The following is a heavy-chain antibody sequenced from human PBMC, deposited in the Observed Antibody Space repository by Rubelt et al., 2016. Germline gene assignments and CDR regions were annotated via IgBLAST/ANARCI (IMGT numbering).Heavy chain of an antibody. D-gene: IGHD1-26*01. CDR2: INPTSGGT. CDR1: GYTFTGYY. J-gene: IGHJ4*02. Sequence: QVQLVQSGAEVKKPGASVKVSCKASGYTFTGYYMHWVRQAPGQGLEWMGWINPTSGGTNYAQKFQGRVTMTRDTSISTAYMELSRLRSDDTAVYYCASSSGSYYSLDYWGQGTLVTVSS. CDR3: ASSSGSYYSLDY. V-gene: IGHV1-2*02.